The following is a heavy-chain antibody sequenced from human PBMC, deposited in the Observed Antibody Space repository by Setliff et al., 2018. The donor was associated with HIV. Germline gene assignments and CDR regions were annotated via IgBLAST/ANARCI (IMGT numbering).Heavy chain of an antibody. CDR1: DDPISSYY. J-gene: IGHJ6*03. CDR3: ALTGHRLLRGYMDV. V-gene: IGHV4-4*07. CDR2: LYVSGDT. Sequence: PSETLSLTCYVTDDPISSYYWSWVRQPAGKGLAWLGRLYVSGDTNYNPSLKSRVTMSLDTSKKHFSLNPKSVTAADTAVYYCALTGHRLLRGYMDVWGKGTTVTVSS. D-gene: IGHD2-15*01.